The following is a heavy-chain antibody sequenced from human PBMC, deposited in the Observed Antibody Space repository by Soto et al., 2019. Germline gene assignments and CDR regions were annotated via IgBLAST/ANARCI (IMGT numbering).Heavy chain of an antibody. D-gene: IGHD2-15*01. CDR2: ISAYNGNT. CDR1: GYTFTSYG. CDR3: ARDGPLYCSGGSCYSDALDI. V-gene: IGHV1-18*01. J-gene: IGHJ3*02. Sequence: ASVKVSCKASGYTFTSYGISWVRQAPGQGLEWMGWISAYNGNTNYAQKLQDRVTMTTDTSTSTAYMELRSLRSDDTAVYYCARDGPLYCSGGSCYSDALDIWGQGTMVTVSS.